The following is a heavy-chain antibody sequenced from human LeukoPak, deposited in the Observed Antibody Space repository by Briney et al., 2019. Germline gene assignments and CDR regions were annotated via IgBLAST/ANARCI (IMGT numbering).Heavy chain of an antibody. V-gene: IGHV5-51*01. CDR2: IYPGDSDT. Sequence: GESLKISCKGSGYSFTSYWIGWVRQMPGKGLEWMGIIYPGDSDTRYSPSFQGQVTISADKSISTAYLQWSSLKASDTAMYYCARDGYCSSTSCSPDDAFDIWGQGTMVTVSS. CDR3: ARDGYCSSTSCSPDDAFDI. J-gene: IGHJ3*02. D-gene: IGHD2-2*01. CDR1: GYSFTSYW.